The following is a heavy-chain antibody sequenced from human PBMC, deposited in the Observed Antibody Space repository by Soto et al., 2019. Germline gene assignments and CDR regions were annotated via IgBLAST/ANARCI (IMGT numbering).Heavy chain of an antibody. V-gene: IGHV3-9*01. CDR1: GFTFDDYA. CDR2: ISWNSGSI. CDR3: AKDAAYNWNDGGAFDI. D-gene: IGHD1-20*01. Sequence: EVQLVESGGGLVQPGRSLRLSCAASGFTFDDYAMHWVRQAPGKGLEWVSGISWNSGSIGYADSVKGRFTISRDNAQNSLYLQMNSLRAEDTALYYCAKDAAYNWNDGGAFDIWGQGTMVTVSS. J-gene: IGHJ3*02.